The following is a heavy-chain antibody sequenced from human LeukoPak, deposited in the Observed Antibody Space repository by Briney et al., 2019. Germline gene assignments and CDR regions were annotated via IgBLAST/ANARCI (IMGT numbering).Heavy chain of an antibody. CDR2: ISGSGVTT. Sequence: GGSLRLSCAASGFTFSSYSMNWVRQAPGKGLDWVSIISGSGVTTYYADSVKGRFTISRDNAKNSLFLQIHSLRAEDTAVYFCARDSGGSYHKLDSWGQGTLLTVSS. CDR3: ARDSGGSYHKLDS. D-gene: IGHD3-10*01. J-gene: IGHJ4*02. V-gene: IGHV3-48*04. CDR1: GFTFSSYS.